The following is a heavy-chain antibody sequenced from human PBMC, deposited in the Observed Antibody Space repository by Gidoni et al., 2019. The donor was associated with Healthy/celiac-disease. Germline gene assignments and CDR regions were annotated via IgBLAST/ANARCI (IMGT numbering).Heavy chain of an antibody. Sequence: QVQLVESGGGVVQPGRSLRLSCAASGFTFSSYGMHWVRQAPGKGLEWVAVISYDGSNKYYADSVKGRFTISRDNSKNTLYLQMNSLRAEDTAVYYCAKADGSGSYHDYWGQGTLVTVSS. J-gene: IGHJ4*02. CDR1: GFTFSSYG. CDR3: AKADGSGSYHDY. D-gene: IGHD3-10*01. CDR2: ISYDGSNK. V-gene: IGHV3-30*18.